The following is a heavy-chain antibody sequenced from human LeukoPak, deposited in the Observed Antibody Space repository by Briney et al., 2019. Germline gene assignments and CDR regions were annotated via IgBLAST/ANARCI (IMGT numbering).Heavy chain of an antibody. D-gene: IGHD5-24*01. V-gene: IGHV4-4*07. CDR1: GGSISSYY. CDR2: IYTSGST. CDR3: ARHWPGDGYNPYFDY. J-gene: IGHJ4*02. Sequence: PSETLSLTCTVSGGSISSYYWSWIRQPAGKGLEWIGRIYTSGSTNYNPSLKSRVTISVDTSKNQFSLKLSSVTAADTAVYYCARHWPGDGYNPYFDYWGQGTLVTVSS.